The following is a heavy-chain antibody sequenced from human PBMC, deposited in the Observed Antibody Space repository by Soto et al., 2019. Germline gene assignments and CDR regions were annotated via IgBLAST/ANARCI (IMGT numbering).Heavy chain of an antibody. Sequence: SQTLSLTCAISGDSVSSNSAAWNWIRQSPSRGLEWLGRTYYRSKWYNDYAVSVKSRITINPDTSKNQFSLQLNSVTPEDTAVYYCARVPSIAAAGYYYYGMDVWGQGTTVTVSS. V-gene: IGHV6-1*01. CDR1: GDSVSSNSAA. CDR3: ARVPSIAAAGYYYYGMDV. CDR2: TYYRSKWYN. J-gene: IGHJ6*02. D-gene: IGHD6-13*01.